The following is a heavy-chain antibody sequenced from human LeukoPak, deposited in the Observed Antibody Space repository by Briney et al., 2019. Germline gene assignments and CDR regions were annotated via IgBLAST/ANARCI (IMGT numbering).Heavy chain of an antibody. V-gene: IGHV3-7*01. CDR2: IKQDGSDK. CDR1: GFTFSSYG. D-gene: IGHD4-17*01. CDR3: ARDAGFHDYGDFFFDY. J-gene: IGHJ4*02. Sequence: GGTLRLSCAASGFTFSSYGMNWVRQAPGKGLEWVANIKQDGSDKYYVDSVKGRFTISRDNAKTSLYLQMNSLRAEDTAVYYCARDAGFHDYGDFFFDYWGQGTLVTVSS.